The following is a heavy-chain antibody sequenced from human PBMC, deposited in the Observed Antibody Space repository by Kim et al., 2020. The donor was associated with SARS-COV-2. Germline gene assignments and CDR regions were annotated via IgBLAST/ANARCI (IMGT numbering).Heavy chain of an antibody. J-gene: IGHJ4*02. Sequence: PTYAQGFTGRFVFSLDTSVSTAYLQISSLKAEDTAVYYCARDGGSSGKDYWGQGTLVTVSS. CDR2: P. V-gene: IGHV7-4-1*02. D-gene: IGHD6-19*01. CDR3: ARDGGSSGKDY.